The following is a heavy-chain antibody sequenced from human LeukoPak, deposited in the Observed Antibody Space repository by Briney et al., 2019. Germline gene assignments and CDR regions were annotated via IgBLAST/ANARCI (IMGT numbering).Heavy chain of an antibody. Sequence: GRSLRLSCAASGFTFSSYAMHWVRQAPGKGLEWVAVISYDGSNKYYADSVKGRFTISRDNSKNTLYLQMNSLRAEDTAVYYCASVRGVIGGSVMSNDYWGQGTLVTVSS. CDR3: ASVRGVIGGSVMSNDY. D-gene: IGHD3-10*01. CDR2: ISYDGSNK. J-gene: IGHJ4*02. CDR1: GFTFSSYA. V-gene: IGHV3-30*04.